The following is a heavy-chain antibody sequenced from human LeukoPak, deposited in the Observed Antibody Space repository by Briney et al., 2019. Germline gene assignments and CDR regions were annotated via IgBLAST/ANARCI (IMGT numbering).Heavy chain of an antibody. V-gene: IGHV4-59*01. CDR2: IYYSGST. CDR1: GGSISSYY. Sequence: SETLSLTCTVSGGSISSYYWSWIRQPPGKGLEWIGYIYYSGSTNYNPSFKSRVTTSVDTSKNQFSLKLSSVTAADTAVYYCARSVGYFSTDWGQGTLVTVSS. J-gene: IGHJ4*02. D-gene: IGHD5-18*01. CDR3: ARSVGYFSTD.